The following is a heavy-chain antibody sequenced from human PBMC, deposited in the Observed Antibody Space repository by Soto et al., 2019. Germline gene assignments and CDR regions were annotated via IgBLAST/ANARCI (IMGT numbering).Heavy chain of an antibody. V-gene: IGHV1-3*01. D-gene: IGHD3-3*01. CDR1: GYTFTSYA. J-gene: IGHJ4*02. CDR3: ARRTTGFWSGYPTSDY. CDR2: INAGNGNT. Sequence: ASVKVSCKASGYTFTSYAMHWVRQAPGQRLEWMGWINAGNGNTKYSQKFQGRVTITRDTSPSTAYMELSSLRSEDTAVYYCARRTTGFWSGYPTSDYWGQGTLVTVSS.